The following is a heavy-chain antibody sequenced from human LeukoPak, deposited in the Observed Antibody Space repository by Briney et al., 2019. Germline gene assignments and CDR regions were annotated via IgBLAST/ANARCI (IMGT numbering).Heavy chain of an antibody. Sequence: ASVKVSCKASGYTFTSYYIHWVRQAPGQGLEWVGIINPSGGGTSYAQKFQGRVTMTRDTSTTTVYMELSSLRSEDTAVYYCAKGKTSGWDQDAFDIWGQGTMVTVSS. J-gene: IGHJ3*02. D-gene: IGHD6-19*01. CDR3: AKGKTSGWDQDAFDI. CDR2: INPSGGGT. CDR1: GYTFTSYY. V-gene: IGHV1-46*01.